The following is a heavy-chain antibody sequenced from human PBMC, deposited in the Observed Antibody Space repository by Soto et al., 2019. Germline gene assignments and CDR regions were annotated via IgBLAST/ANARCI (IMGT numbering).Heavy chain of an antibody. CDR3: VRDFGWYFRSGYMDL. CDR2: INEDSSYI. J-gene: IGHJ6*03. CDR1: GFDFSSYS. Sequence: EVQLVESGGGLVMPGGSLRLSFAASGFDFSSYSMKWVRQAPGKGLEWVSSINEDSSYIYYAHSLRGRFTISRDNAKESLYLQMNSLRAEDTAVYYCVRDFGWYFRSGYMDLWGDGATVTVSS. D-gene: IGHD3-3*01. V-gene: IGHV3-21*02.